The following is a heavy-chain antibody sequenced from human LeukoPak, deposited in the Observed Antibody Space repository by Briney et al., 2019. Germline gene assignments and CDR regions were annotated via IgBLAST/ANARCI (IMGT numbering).Heavy chain of an antibody. CDR2: INPNSGGT. Sequence: ASVKVSCKASGYTFTSYGISWVRQAPGQGLEWMGWINPNSGGTNYAQKFQGRVTMTRDTSISTAYMELSRLRSDDTAVYYRQKTAYDILTGPVMWTAFDIWGQGTMVTVSS. D-gene: IGHD3-9*01. CDR1: GYTFTSYG. CDR3: QKTAYDILTGPVMWTAFDI. V-gene: IGHV1-2*02. J-gene: IGHJ3*02.